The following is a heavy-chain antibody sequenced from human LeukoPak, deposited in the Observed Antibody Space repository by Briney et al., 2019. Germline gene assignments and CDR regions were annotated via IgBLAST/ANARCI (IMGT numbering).Heavy chain of an antibody. CDR2: IYYGGNT. J-gene: IGHJ4*02. CDR1: GGSFNSDDYY. V-gene: IGHV4-61*08. D-gene: IGHD5-18*01. Sequence: SETLSVTCGVSGGSFNSDDYYWNWIRQPPGRGLEWIGYIYYGGNTNYNPSLRSRVTISMDTSKNQFSLKVNSVTAADTAVYFCASRDTATGLDWGQGTLVTVSS. CDR3: ASRDTATGLD.